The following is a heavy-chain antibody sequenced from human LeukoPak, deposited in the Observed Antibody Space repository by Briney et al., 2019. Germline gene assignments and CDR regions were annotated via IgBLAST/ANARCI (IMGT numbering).Heavy chain of an antibody. D-gene: IGHD3-22*01. J-gene: IGHJ4*02. Sequence: KPGGSLRLSCAASGFTFRTFTMHWVRQAPGKGLEWVSSINSASNFIYYADSVKGRFTISKDNAKNSLYLQMSSLKVEDTAVYYCARDSPYYFDSSGDYVSDYWGQGALVTVSS. V-gene: IGHV3-21*01. CDR1: GFTFRTFT. CDR2: INSASNFI. CDR3: ARDSPYYFDSSGDYVSDY.